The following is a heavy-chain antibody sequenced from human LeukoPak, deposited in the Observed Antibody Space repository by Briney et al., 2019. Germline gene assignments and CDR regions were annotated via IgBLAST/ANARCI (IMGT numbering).Heavy chain of an antibody. CDR3: TRGFYGSGCYGPFFYYFDY. Sequence: GGSLRLSCAASGFTFSSYWMSWVRQAPGKGLERVANIKQDGSEKYYVDSVKGRFTISRDNAKNSLYLQMNSLRAEDTAVYYCTRGFYGSGCYGPFFYYFDYWGQGTLVTVPS. CDR1: GFTFSSYW. CDR2: IKQDGSEK. D-gene: IGHD3-10*01. J-gene: IGHJ4*02. V-gene: IGHV3-7*01.